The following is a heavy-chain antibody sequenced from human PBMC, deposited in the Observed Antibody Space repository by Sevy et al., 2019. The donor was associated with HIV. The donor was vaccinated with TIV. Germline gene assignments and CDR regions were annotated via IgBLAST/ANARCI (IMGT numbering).Heavy chain of an antibody. Sequence: GGSLRLSCVASGFNFNIYSFSWVRQTPGKGLEWVSTLSFGCGKINYADSVQGRFTISRDDSKNTLYLEMNSLRVEDTAIYYCAREGCSKPHDYWCQGTLVTVSS. J-gene: IGHJ4*02. CDR1: GFNFNIYS. V-gene: IGHV3-23*01. CDR3: AREGCSKPHDY. D-gene: IGHD3-10*02. CDR2: LSFGCGKI.